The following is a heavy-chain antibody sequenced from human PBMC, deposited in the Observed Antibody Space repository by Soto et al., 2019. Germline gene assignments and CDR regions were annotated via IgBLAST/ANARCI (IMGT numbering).Heavy chain of an antibody. CDR2: INPNSGGT. V-gene: IGHV1-2*02. CDR3: VRVGGGYCSSTSCYFYYYYGMDV. J-gene: IGHJ6*02. D-gene: IGHD2-2*01. CDR1: GYTFTGYY. Sequence: GASVKVSCKASGYTFTGYYMHWVRQAPGPGLEWMGWINPNSGGTNYAQKFQGRVTMTRDTSISTAYMELSRLRSDDTAVYYCVRVGGGYCSSTSCYFYYYYGMDVWGQGTTVTVSS.